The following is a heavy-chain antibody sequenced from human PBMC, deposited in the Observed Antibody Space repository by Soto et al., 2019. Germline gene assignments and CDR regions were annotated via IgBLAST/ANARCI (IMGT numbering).Heavy chain of an antibody. CDR2: ISYSGTT. Sequence: TSETLSLTCTVSGGSISSGNYYWSWIRQPPGKGLEWIGFISYSGTTHYSASLRSRVSISVDTSKNQFSLDLSSVTAADTAVYYCARDLLGNDYWGQGTLVTVSS. CDR1: GGSISSGNYY. V-gene: IGHV4-30-4*01. CDR3: ARDLLGNDY. J-gene: IGHJ4*02. D-gene: IGHD3-16*01.